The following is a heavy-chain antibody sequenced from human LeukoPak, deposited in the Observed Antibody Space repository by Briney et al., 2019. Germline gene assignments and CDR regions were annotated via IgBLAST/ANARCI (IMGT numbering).Heavy chain of an antibody. CDR3: ARNTIFSQFDP. V-gene: IGHV3-30*03. CDR1: GFTFSSYG. J-gene: IGHJ5*02. Sequence: GRSLRLSCAASGFTFSSYGMHWVRQAPGKGLEWVAVISYDGSNKYYADSVKGRFTISRDNSKNTLYLQMNSLRAEGTAVYYCARNTIFSQFDPWGQGTLVTVSS. D-gene: IGHD3-3*01. CDR2: ISYDGSNK.